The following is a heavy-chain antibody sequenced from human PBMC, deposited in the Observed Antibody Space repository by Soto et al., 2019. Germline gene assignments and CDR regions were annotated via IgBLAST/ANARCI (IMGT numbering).Heavy chain of an antibody. CDR3: ARDSVTIFGVVMGSGMDV. V-gene: IGHV3-33*01. CDR1: GFTFSSYG. J-gene: IGHJ6*02. D-gene: IGHD3-3*01. CDR2: IWYDGSNK. Sequence: QVQLVESGGGVVQPGRSLRLSCAASGFTFSSYGMHWVRQAPGKGLEWVAVIWYDGSNKYYADSVKGRFTISRDNSKNTQYLQMNSLRAEDTAVYYCARDSVTIFGVVMGSGMDVWGQGTTVTVSS.